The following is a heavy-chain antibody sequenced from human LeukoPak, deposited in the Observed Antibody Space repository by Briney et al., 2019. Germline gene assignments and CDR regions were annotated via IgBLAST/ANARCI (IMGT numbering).Heavy chain of an antibody. CDR3: ASRPITMIVVANGDY. Sequence: PSETLSLTCTVSGGSISSSSYYWGWIRQPPGKGLEWIGSIYYSGSTYYNPSLKSRVTISVDTSKNQFSLKLSSVTAADTAVYYCASRPITMIVVANGDYWGQGTLVTVSS. CDR2: IYYSGST. D-gene: IGHD3-22*01. CDR1: GGSISSSSYY. V-gene: IGHV4-39*01. J-gene: IGHJ4*02.